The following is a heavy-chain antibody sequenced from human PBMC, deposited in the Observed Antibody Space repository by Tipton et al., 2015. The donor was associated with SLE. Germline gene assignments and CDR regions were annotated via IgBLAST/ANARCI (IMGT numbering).Heavy chain of an antibody. CDR1: GGSISRGSYN. D-gene: IGHD2-2*01. J-gene: IGHJ4*02. Sequence: TLSLTCTVSGGSISRGSYNWSWIRQPAGKGLEWIGHMYSGGSTNYNPSLKSRVTISVDTSKNQFSLEVNSVTAADTAVYYCTRVYQCFDYWGQGALVTVSS. CDR3: TRVYQCFDY. CDR2: MYSGGST. V-gene: IGHV4-61*09.